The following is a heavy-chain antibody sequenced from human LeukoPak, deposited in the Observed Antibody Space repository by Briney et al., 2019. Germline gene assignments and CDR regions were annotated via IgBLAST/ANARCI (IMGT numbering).Heavy chain of an antibody. CDR1: GYTFTSYD. J-gene: IGHJ4*02. CDR3: ARAFSSSWPGPFFDY. CDR2: INAGYGNT. Sequence: ASVKVSCKASGYTFTSYDISWVRQAPGQGLEWMGWINAGYGNTRYSQEFQGRVTITRDTSASTAYVELSSLRSEDMAVYYCARAFSSSWPGPFFDYWGQGTLVTVSS. D-gene: IGHD6-13*01. V-gene: IGHV1-3*03.